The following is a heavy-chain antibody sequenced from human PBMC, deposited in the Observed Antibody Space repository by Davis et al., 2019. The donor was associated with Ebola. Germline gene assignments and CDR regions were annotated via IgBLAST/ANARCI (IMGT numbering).Heavy chain of an antibody. V-gene: IGHV4-59*12. D-gene: IGHD6-6*01. Sequence: SETLSLTCIVSGGSITSYYWSWIRQPAGKGLEWIGAIYYNERTYYNPSLESRVTISLDTSKNQFSLKLRSVTAADTAVYFCARLSGLFSSSSGALYFDLWGRGTLVSVSS. CDR3: ARLSGLFSSSSGALYFDL. CDR2: IYYNERT. CDR1: GGSITSYY. J-gene: IGHJ2*01.